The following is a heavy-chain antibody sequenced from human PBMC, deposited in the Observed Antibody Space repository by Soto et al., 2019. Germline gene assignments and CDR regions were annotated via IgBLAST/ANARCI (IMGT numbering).Heavy chain of an antibody. CDR1: GGSFSGYY. D-gene: IGHD3-3*01. CDR2: INHSGST. V-gene: IGHV4-34*01. J-gene: IGHJ4*02. Sequence: NPSETLSLTCAVYGGSFSGYYWSWIRQPPGKGLEWIGEINHSGSTNYNPSLKSRVTISVDTSKNQFSLKLSSVTAADTAVYYCARGHYDFWSGYYGYFDYWGQGTLVTVSS. CDR3: ARGHYDFWSGYYGYFDY.